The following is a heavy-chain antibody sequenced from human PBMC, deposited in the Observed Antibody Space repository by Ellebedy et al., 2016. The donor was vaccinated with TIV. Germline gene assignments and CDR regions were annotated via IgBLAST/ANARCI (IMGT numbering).Heavy chain of an antibody. CDR3: ARDPSGYSYGLYYYYGMDV. J-gene: IGHJ6*02. V-gene: IGHV4-59*01. CDR1: GGSISSYY. Sequence: SETLSLXXTVPGGSISSYYWSWVRQPPGKGLEWIGYIYYSGSTNYNPSLKSRVTISVDTSKNQFSLKLSSVTAADTAVYYCARDPSGYSYGLYYYYGMDVWGQGTTVTVSS. D-gene: IGHD5-18*01. CDR2: IYYSGST.